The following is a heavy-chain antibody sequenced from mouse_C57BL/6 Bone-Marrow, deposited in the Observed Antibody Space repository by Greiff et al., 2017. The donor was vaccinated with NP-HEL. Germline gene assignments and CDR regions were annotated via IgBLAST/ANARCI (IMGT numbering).Heavy chain of an antibody. J-gene: IGHJ2*01. V-gene: IGHV5-12*01. CDR2: ISNGGGST. Sequence: EVQVVESGGGLVQPGGSLKLSCAASGFTFSDYYMYWVRQTPEKRLEWVAYISNGGGSTYYPDTVKGRFTISRDNAKNTLYLQMSRLKSEDTAMYYCARQKIYFPSYFDYWGQGTTLTVSS. CDR3: ARQKIYFPSYFDY. D-gene: IGHD2-1*01. CDR1: GFTFSDYY.